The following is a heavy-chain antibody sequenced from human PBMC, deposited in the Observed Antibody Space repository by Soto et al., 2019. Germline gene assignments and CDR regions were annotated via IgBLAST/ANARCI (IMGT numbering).Heavy chain of an antibody. J-gene: IGHJ3*02. CDR2: IYYSGST. D-gene: IGHD1-7*01. CDR3: ARHQLGITGTTDAFDI. CDR1: GGSISSSSYY. Sequence: SETLSLTCTVSGGSISSSSYYWGWIRQPPGKGLEWIGSIYYSGSTYYNPSLKSRVTISVDTSKNQFSLKLSSVTAADTAVYYCARHQLGITGTTDAFDIWGQGTMVTVSS. V-gene: IGHV4-39*01.